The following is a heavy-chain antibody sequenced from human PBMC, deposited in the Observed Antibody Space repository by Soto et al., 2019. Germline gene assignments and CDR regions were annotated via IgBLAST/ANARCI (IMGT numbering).Heavy chain of an antibody. J-gene: IGHJ6*02. CDR2: IYYSGST. CDR1: GGSISSSSYY. CDR3: ARRGYDFWSGLSYGMDV. Sequence: PSETLSLTCTVSGGSISSSSYYWGWIRQPPGKGLGWIGSIYYSGSTYYNPSLKSRVTISVDTSKNQFSLKLSSVTAADTAVYYCARRGYDFWSGLSYGMDVWGQGTTVT. V-gene: IGHV4-39*01. D-gene: IGHD3-3*01.